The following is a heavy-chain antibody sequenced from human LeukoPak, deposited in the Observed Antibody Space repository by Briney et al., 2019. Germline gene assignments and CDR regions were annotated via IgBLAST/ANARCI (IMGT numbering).Heavy chain of an antibody. J-gene: IGHJ5*02. V-gene: IGHV1-3*04. Sequence: GASVKVSCKASGYTFTSYTIHWVRQAPGQRLEWMGWINTGNGNTEYSQKFQGRVTVTTDTSASTAYMELSSHRSEHTAVYYCARCGYSDAWSCDHWGQGTLVTVSS. CDR1: GYTFTSYT. D-gene: IGHD5-18*01. CDR3: ARCGYSDAWSCDH. CDR2: INTGNGNT.